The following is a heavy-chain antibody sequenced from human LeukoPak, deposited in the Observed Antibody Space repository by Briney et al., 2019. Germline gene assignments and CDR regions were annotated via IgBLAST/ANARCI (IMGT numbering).Heavy chain of an antibody. V-gene: IGHV1-2*02. CDR2: INPNSGGT. D-gene: IGHD1-1*01. CDR3: ARGFRYNSNWFDP. Sequence: ASVKVSCKASGYTFTGYYMHWVRQAPGQGLEWMGWINPNSGGTNYAQKFQGRVTMTRDTSISTAYMELSRLRSDDTAMYYCARGFRYNSNWFDPWGQGTLVTVSS. CDR1: GYTFTGYY. J-gene: IGHJ5*02.